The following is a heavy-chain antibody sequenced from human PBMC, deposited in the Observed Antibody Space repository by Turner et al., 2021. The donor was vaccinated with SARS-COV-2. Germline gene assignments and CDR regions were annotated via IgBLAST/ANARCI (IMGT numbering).Heavy chain of an antibody. CDR2: ISGSGGST. CDR1: GFTLSSYA. V-gene: IGHV3-23*01. CDR3: AKVASNPGDYFDY. Sequence: EVQVLESGGGLVQPGGSLRLSCAASGFTLSSYAMSWVRQAQGKGLEWVSAISGSGGSTYYADSVKGRFTISRDNSKNTLYLQMNSLRAEDTAVYYCAKVASNPGDYFDYWGQGTLVTVSS. D-gene: IGHD4-17*01. J-gene: IGHJ4*02.